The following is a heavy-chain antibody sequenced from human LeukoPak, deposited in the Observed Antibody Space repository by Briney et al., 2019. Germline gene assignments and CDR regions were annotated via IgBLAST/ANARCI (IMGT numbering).Heavy chain of an antibody. J-gene: IGHJ5*02. CDR3: ARGRGYSYGLARNWFDP. CDR1: GGSFSGYY. D-gene: IGHD5-18*01. Sequence: KPSETLSLTCAVYGGSFSGYYWSWIRQPPGKGLEWIGEINHSGSTNYNPSLKSRVTISVDTSKNQFSLKLSSVTAADTAVYYRARGRGYSYGLARNWFDPWGQGTLVTVSS. V-gene: IGHV4-34*01. CDR2: INHSGST.